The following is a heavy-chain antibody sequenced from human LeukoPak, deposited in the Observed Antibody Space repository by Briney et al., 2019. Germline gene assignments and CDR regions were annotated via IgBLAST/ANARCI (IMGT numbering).Heavy chain of an antibody. CDR3: ARVRDGYNLGAFDI. D-gene: IGHD5-24*01. Sequence: GGSLRLSCAASGFTFSSYSMNWVRQAPGKGLEWVSSISSSSSYIYYADSVEGRFTISRDNAKNSLYLQMNSLRAEDTAVYYCARVRDGYNLGAFDIWGQGTMVTVSS. V-gene: IGHV3-21*01. J-gene: IGHJ3*02. CDR1: GFTFSSYS. CDR2: ISSSSSYI.